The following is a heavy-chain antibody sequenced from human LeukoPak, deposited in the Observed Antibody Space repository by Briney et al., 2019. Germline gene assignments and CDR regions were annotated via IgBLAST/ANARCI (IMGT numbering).Heavy chain of an antibody. CDR2: IYTSGST. Sequence: SETLSLTCTVSGGSISSYYWSWIRQPAGKGLEWIGRIYTSGSTNYNPSLKSRVTMSVDTSKNQFSLKLSSVTAADTAVYYCARTWRGGSYYPPWYFDLWGRGTLVTVSS. V-gene: IGHV4-4*07. J-gene: IGHJ2*01. CDR3: ARTWRGGSYYPPWYFDL. D-gene: IGHD1-26*01. CDR1: GGSISSYY.